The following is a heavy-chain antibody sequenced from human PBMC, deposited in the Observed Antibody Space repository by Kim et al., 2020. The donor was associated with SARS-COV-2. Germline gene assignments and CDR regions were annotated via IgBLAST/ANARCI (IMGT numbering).Heavy chain of an antibody. CDR3: ARGLVPVVVPAATLYWYFDL. CDR1: GGSFSGYY. CDR2: INHSGST. J-gene: IGHJ2*01. D-gene: IGHD2-2*01. Sequence: SETLSLTCAVYGGSFSGYYWSWIRQPPGKGLEWIGEINHSGSTNYNPSLKSRVTISVDTSKNQFSLKLSSVTAADTAVYYCARGLVPVVVPAATLYWYFDLWGRGTLVTVSS. V-gene: IGHV4-34*01.